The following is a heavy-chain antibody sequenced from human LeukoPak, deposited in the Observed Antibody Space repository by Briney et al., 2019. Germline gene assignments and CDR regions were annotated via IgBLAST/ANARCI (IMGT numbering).Heavy chain of an antibody. Sequence: SGGSLRLSCVASRFTFSTYGMHWVRQAPGKGLEWVTYIHYDGSITYYADSVKGRFTISRDTSKNTLYVQMNSLRVDDTALYYCVKDGKLQVGDDSWGQGILVTVSS. CDR2: IHYDGSIT. CDR1: RFTFSTYG. J-gene: IGHJ5*01. CDR3: VKDGKLQVGDDS. D-gene: IGHD3-10*01. V-gene: IGHV3-30*02.